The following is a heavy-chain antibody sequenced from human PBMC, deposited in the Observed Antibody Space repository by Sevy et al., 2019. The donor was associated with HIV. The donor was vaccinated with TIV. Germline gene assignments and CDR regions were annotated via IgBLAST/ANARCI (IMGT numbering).Heavy chain of an antibody. CDR3: AKGRRDGYNYPYFDY. D-gene: IGHD1-1*01. CDR1: GFTFKNYA. Sequence: GGSLRLSCEASGFTFKNYAMTWVRQTPGKGLEWFSTIIGGGVSTYYADSAKGRFTISRDNSKNTLYLQMKSLRAGDTAVYYCAKGRRDGYNYPYFDYWGQGTVVTVSS. J-gene: IGHJ4*02. V-gene: IGHV3-23*01. CDR2: IIGGGVST.